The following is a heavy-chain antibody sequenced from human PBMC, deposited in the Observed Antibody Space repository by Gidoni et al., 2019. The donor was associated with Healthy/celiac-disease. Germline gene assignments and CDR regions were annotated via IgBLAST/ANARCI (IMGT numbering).Heavy chain of an antibody. J-gene: IGHJ6*02. Sequence: EVQLVESGGGLVQPGGSLRLSCAASGFPFSSLSMNWVRQAPGKGLEWVSYISSSSSTIYYADSVKGRFTISRDNAKNSLYLQMNSLRDEDTAVYYCARGGSYSSYYYYYGMDVWGQGTTVTVSS. V-gene: IGHV3-48*02. CDR1: GFPFSSLS. CDR2: ISSSSSTI. D-gene: IGHD1-26*01. CDR3: ARGGSYSSYYYYYGMDV.